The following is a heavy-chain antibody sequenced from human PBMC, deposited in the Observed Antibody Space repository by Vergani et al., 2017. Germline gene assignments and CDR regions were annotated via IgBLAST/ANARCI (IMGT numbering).Heavy chain of an antibody. CDR2: IFYSGTT. V-gene: IGHV4-31*11. CDR1: GGSISSGDHC. D-gene: IGHD2-15*01. CDR3: ARVDTQVPATSHFYYMDV. Sequence: QVQLQESGPGVVKPSQTLSLTCAVSGGSISSGDHCWTWLRQRRGKGVEWIGYIFYSGTTYDNPSLRSRLTISVDTSHNQFSLKLRSVTAAYTAVYYCARVDTQVPATSHFYYMDVWGKGTTVVVS. J-gene: IGHJ6*03.